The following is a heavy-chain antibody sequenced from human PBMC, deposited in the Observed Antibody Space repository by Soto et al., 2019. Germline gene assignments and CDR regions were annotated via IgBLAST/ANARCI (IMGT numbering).Heavy chain of an antibody. CDR3: AIRRAHRNSWYYFDS. V-gene: IGHV1-69-2*01. Sequence: GASVKVSCKVSGYTFTDNYIHWVQQVPGKGLEWMGLVDPEDGQTAYAEKFQGRVTLSADTSTDTAYMQLSGLKSEDTAVYYCAIRRAHRNSWYYFDSWGQGTLVTVSS. D-gene: IGHD1-7*01. J-gene: IGHJ4*02. CDR2: VDPEDGQT. CDR1: GYTFTDNY.